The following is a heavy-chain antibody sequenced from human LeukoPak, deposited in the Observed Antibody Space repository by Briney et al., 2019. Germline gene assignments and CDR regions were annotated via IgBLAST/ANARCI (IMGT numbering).Heavy chain of an antibody. V-gene: IGHV1-69*13. CDR3: ARDRYYGSGSYYDMGYYYYYMDV. Sequence: ASVKVSCKASGYTFTSYSINWVRQAPGQGLEWMGGIIPIFGTANYAQKFQGRVTITADESTSTAYMELSSLRSEDTAVYYCARDRYYGSGSYYDMGYYYYYMDVWGKGTTVTVSS. D-gene: IGHD3-10*01. CDR2: IIPIFGTA. J-gene: IGHJ6*03. CDR1: GYTFTSYS.